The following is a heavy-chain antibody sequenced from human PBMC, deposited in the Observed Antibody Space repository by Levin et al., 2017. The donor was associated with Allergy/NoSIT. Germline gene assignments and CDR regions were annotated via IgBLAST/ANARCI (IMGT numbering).Heavy chain of an antibody. V-gene: IGHV3-21*01. CDR3: GRRYSSSSPFDY. CDR1: GFTFSSYS. CDR2: ISSTSNYI. Sequence: GESLKISCAASGFTFSSYSINWVRQAPGKGLGWVSSISSTSNYIYYADSVKGRFTISRDNAQNSLYLQMNSLRAEDTAVYYCGRRYSSSSPFDYWGQGTLVAVSS. D-gene: IGHD6-6*01. J-gene: IGHJ4*02.